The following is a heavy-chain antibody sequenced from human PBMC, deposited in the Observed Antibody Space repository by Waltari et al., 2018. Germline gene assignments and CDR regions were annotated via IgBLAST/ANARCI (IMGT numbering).Heavy chain of an antibody. V-gene: IGHV3-23*01. D-gene: IGHD3-10*01. CDR2: ISGSGGST. CDR1: GFTFTSYA. CDR3: AKDGIAGSFDY. J-gene: IGHJ4*02. Sequence: EVQLLESGGCLVQPGGSLILSCAASGFTFTSYAMTWVRQAPGKGMEWVSAISGSGGSTYYADSVKGRFTISRDNSKNTLYLQMNSLRAEDTAVYYCAKDGIAGSFDYWGQGTLVTVSS.